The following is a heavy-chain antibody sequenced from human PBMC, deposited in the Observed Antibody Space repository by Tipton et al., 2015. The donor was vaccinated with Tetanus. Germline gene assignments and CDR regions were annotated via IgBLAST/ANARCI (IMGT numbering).Heavy chain of an antibody. CDR1: GFTFNTYN. J-gene: IGHJ4*02. CDR2: ISTSSTTI. V-gene: IGHV3-48*02. D-gene: IGHD3-22*01. CDR3: ARDFSYYFDSKSGFDY. Sequence: SLRLSCAASGFTFNTYNMNWVRQAPGKGLEWVSYISTSSTTIFYADSVRGRFTISRDNAKNSLYLQMNSLRDEDTAMYYCARDFSYYFDSKSGFDYWGQGTLVTVSS.